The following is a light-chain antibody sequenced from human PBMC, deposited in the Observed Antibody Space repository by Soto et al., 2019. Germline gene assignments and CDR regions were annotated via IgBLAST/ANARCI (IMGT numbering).Light chain of an antibody. Sequence: IQLTHSPSFLSASVGARVTITXXASQGISSYLAWYQQKPGKAPKLLIYAASTLQSGVPSRFSGSGSGTDFTLTINGLQPEDFATYYCQQAASFPITFGQGTRLEIK. CDR1: QGISSY. CDR2: AAS. V-gene: IGKV1-9*01. CDR3: QQAASFPIT. J-gene: IGKJ5*01.